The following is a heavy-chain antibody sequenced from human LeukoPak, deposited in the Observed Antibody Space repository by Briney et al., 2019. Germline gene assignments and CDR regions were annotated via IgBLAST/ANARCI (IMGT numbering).Heavy chain of an antibody. CDR3: ARGFLYLNWFDP. Sequence: SETLSLTCTVSGGSISSSSYYWGWIRQPPGKGLEWIGSIYYSGSTYYNPSLKSRVTISVDTSKNQFSLKLSSVTAADTAVYYCARGFLYLNWFDPWGQGTLVTVSS. J-gene: IGHJ5*02. V-gene: IGHV4-39*07. CDR1: GGSISSSSYY. D-gene: IGHD2/OR15-2a*01. CDR2: IYYSGST.